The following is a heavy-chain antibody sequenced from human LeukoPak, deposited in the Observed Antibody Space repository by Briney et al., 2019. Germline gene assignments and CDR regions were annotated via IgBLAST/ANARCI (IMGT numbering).Heavy chain of an antibody. V-gene: IGHV3-21*01. CDR2: ISSSRSYI. CDR3: ARSRGVTTWGYNWFDP. D-gene: IGHD4-17*01. CDR1: GFTFSSYS. Sequence: KPGGSLRLSCAASGFTFSSYSMNWVRQAPGKGLEWVSSISSSRSYIYYADSVKGRFTISRDNAKNSLHLQMNSLRAEDTAVYYCARSRGVTTWGYNWFDPWGQGTLVTVSS. J-gene: IGHJ5*02.